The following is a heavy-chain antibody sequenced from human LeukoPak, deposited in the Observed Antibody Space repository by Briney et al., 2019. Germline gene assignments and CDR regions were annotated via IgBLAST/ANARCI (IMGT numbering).Heavy chain of an antibody. V-gene: IGHV5-51*01. Sequence: GESLQISCKGSGYSFTSYWIGWVRQMPGKGLEWMGIIYPGDSDTRYSPSFQGQVTISADKSISTAYLQWSSLKASDTAMYYCTRLWPGSSGWYRGGYWGQGTLVTVSS. CDR3: TRLWPGSSGWYRGGY. CDR2: IYPGDSDT. D-gene: IGHD6-19*01. J-gene: IGHJ4*02. CDR1: GYSFTSYW.